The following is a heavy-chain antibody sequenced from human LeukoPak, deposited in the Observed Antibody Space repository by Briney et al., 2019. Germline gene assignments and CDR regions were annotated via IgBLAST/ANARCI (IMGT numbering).Heavy chain of an antibody. CDR2: ISSSGSTI. D-gene: IGHD5-24*01. V-gene: IGHV3-11*01. J-gene: IGHJ4*02. CDR3: ARETLEMATIDY. CDR1: GFTFSDYY. Sequence: GGSLRLSCAASGFTFSDYYMSWIRQASGKGLEWVSYISSSGSTIYYADSVKGRFTISRDNAKNSLYLQMNSLRAEDTAVYYCARETLEMATIDYWGQGTLVTVSS.